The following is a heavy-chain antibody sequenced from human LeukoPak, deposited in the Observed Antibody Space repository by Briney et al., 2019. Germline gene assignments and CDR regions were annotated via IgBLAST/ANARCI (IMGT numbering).Heavy chain of an antibody. CDR1: GGTFSSYA. J-gene: IGHJ4*02. D-gene: IGHD1-26*01. CDR2: IIPIFGIA. CDR3: ARDIVGAQMCYFDY. Sequence: SVKVYCKASGGTFSSYAISWERQAPGQGLEWMGRIIPIFGIANYAQKFQGRVTITADKSTSTAYMELSSPRSEDTAVYYCARDIVGAQMCYFDYWGQGTLITVSS. V-gene: IGHV1-69*04.